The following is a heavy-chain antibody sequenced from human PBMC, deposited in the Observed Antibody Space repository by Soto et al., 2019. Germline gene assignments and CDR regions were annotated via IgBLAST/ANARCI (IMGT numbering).Heavy chain of an antibody. D-gene: IGHD4-17*01. Sequence: ASVKVSCKASGYTFTSYAIHWVRQAPGQRLEWMGWINAGNGNTKYSQKFQGRVTITRDTSASTAYMELSSLRSEDTAVYYCARTYGDHTTYYFDYWGQGTLVTVSS. CDR2: INAGNGNT. CDR3: ARTYGDHTTYYFDY. V-gene: IGHV1-3*01. CDR1: GYTFTSYA. J-gene: IGHJ4*02.